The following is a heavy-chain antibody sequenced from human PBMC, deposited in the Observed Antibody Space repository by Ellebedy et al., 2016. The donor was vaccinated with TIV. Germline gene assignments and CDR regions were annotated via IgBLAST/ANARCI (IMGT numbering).Heavy chain of an antibody. J-gene: IGHJ4*02. CDR1: GFSFSSYG. CDR3: ARGALYESSGADY. V-gene: IGHV3-74*01. Sequence: GESLKISCAASGFSFSSYGIDWVRQAPGKGLEWVARVDYDGSRTSYADTVRGRFTISRDNAKNTLYLEMNSLRAEDTALYFCARGALYESSGADYWGQGTLVTVSS. CDR2: VDYDGSRT. D-gene: IGHD3-22*01.